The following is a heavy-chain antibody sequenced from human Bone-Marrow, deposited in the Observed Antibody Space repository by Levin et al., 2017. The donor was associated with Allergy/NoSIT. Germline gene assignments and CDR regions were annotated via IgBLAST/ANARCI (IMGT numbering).Heavy chain of an antibody. CDR1: EFTFSSYW. CDR2: IKQDGSQK. V-gene: IGHV3-7*01. J-gene: IGHJ6*02. CDR3: ARKNGMDV. Sequence: GGSLRLSCEASEFTFSSYWMSWVRQAPGRGLEWVASIKQDGSQKHYVDSVKGRFTISRDNAKNSLYLQMNSLRAEDTAVYYCARKNGMDVWGQGTTVTVSS.